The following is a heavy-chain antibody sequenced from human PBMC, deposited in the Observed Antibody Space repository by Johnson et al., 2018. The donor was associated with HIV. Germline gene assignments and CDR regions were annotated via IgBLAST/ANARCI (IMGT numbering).Heavy chain of an antibody. J-gene: IGHJ3*02. V-gene: IGHV3-20*04. Sequence: VQLVESGGGVVRPGGSLRLSCAASGFTFDDYGMSWVRQAPGKGLEWVSGINWNGGSTGYADSVKGRFTISRDNTKNSLYLQMNSLRAEDTAVYYCAKCIWGSSLIDVFDIWGQGTMVTVSS. D-gene: IGHD6-13*01. CDR3: AKCIWGSSLIDVFDI. CDR1: GFTFDDYG. CDR2: INWNGGST.